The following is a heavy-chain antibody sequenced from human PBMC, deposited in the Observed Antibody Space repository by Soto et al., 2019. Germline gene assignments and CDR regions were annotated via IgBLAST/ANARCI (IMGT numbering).Heavy chain of an antibody. J-gene: IGHJ6*02. V-gene: IGHV1-18*01. CDR1: GYTFTSYG. D-gene: IGHD6-19*01. CDR3: ARRQWLVGGYYYGLDV. Sequence: QVQLVQSGAEVKKPGASVKVSCKASGYTFTSYGISWVRQAPGQGLEWMGWTSAYNGNTNYAQKRQGRVTMTTXTXTXXAYMELRSLRSDDTAVYYCARRQWLVGGYYYGLDVWGQGTTVTVSS. CDR2: TSAYNGNT.